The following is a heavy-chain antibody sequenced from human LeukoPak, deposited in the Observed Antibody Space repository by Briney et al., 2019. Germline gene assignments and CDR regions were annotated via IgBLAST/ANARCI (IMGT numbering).Heavy chain of an antibody. J-gene: IGHJ4*02. V-gene: IGHV4-39*07. CDR2: IYYGGST. CDR3: ARVETIAAAGRGIFDY. CDR1: GGSISSSRYY. D-gene: IGHD6-13*01. Sequence: PSETLSLTCTVSGGSISSSRYYWGWIRQPPGKGLEWIGSIYYGGSTYYNPSLKSRVTISVDTSKNQFSLKLSSVTAADTAVYYCARVETIAAAGRGIFDYWGRGTLVTVSS.